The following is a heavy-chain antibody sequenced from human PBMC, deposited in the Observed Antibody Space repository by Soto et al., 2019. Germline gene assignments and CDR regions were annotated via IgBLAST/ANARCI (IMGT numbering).Heavy chain of an antibody. Sequence: EVQLVESGGGLVQPGRSLRLSCAASGCTFDDYAMHWVRQAPGKGLEWVSGISWNSGSIGYADSVKGRFTISRDNAKNSLYLQMNSLRAEDTSLYYCAKGDSSGWLPFDYWGQGTLVTVSS. CDR1: GCTFDDYA. D-gene: IGHD6-19*01. J-gene: IGHJ4*02. CDR3: AKGDSSGWLPFDY. CDR2: ISWNSGSI. V-gene: IGHV3-9*01.